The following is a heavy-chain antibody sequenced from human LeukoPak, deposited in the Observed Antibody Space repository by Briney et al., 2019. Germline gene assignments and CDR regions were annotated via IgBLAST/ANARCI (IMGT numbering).Heavy chain of an antibody. CDR1: GYTFTSYG. CDR3: ARDLAVGQNFDY. CDR2: VSAYNGNT. J-gene: IGHJ4*02. V-gene: IGHV1-18*01. Sequence: ASVKVSCKASGYTFTSYGISWVRQAPGQGLEWMGWVSAYNGNTNYAQKLQGRVTMTTDTSTSTAYMELRSLRSDDTAVYYCARDLAVGQNFDYWGQGTLVTVSS. D-gene: IGHD3-16*01.